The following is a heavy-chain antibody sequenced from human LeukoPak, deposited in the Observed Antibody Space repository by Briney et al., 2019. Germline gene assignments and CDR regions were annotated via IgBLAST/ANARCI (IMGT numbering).Heavy chain of an antibody. CDR1: GYTLTELS. Sequence: ASVKVSCKVSGYTLTELSMHWVRQAPGKGLEWMGGFDPEDGETIYAQKFQGRVTMTEDTSTDTAYMELSSLRSEDTAVYYCARGRSSSSWILSRRLFDYWGQGTLVTVSS. V-gene: IGHV1-24*01. D-gene: IGHD6-13*01. J-gene: IGHJ4*02. CDR3: ARGRSSSSWILSRRLFDY. CDR2: FDPEDGET.